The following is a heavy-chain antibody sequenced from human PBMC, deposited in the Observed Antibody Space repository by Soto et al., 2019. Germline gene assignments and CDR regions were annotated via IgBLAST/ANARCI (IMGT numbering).Heavy chain of an antibody. J-gene: IGHJ4*02. CDR2: IYYSGTT. V-gene: IGHV4-39*01. CDR3: ARHFSVDYFDY. CDR1: GDSITSNSYF. Sequence: SETLSLTCTVSGDSITSNSYFWAWIRQPPGKGLEWFGSIYYSGTTYYNPSLKSRVTISVDRSKNQFSLKLSSVTAADTAVYYCARHFSVDYFDYWGQGALVTVSS.